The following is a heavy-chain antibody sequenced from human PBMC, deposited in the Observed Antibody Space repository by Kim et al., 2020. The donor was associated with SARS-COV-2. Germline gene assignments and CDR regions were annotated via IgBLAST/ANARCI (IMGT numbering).Heavy chain of an antibody. V-gene: IGHV1-69*01. Sequence: CQGRVTITADESTSTAYMELSSLRSEDTAVYYCARVMRVTIFGVVNWFDPWGQGTLVTVSS. CDR3: ARVMRVTIFGVVNWFDP. J-gene: IGHJ5*02. D-gene: IGHD3-3*01.